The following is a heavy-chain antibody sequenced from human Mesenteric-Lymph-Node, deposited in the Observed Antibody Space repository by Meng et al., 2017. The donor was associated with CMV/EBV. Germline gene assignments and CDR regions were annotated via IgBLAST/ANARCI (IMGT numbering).Heavy chain of an antibody. Sequence: ASVKVSCKASGYTFTGYYMHWVRQAPGQGLEWTGWINPNSGGTNYAQKFQVRVTMTRDTSISTAYMELSRLRSDDTAVYYCARDRGSGSTAVDPWGQGTLVTVSS. CDR1: GYTFTGYY. CDR2: INPNSGGT. J-gene: IGHJ5*02. V-gene: IGHV1-2*02. CDR3: ARDRGSGSTAVDP. D-gene: IGHD1-26*01.